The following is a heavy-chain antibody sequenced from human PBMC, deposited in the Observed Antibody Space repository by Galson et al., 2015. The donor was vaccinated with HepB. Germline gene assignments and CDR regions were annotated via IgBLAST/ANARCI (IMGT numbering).Heavy chain of an antibody. V-gene: IGHV3-21*01. CDR1: GFTFSTYS. Sequence: SLRLSCAASGFTFSTYSMNWVRQAPGKGLEWVSSISSSSSYIYYADSVKGRFTISRDNAKNSLYLQMNSLRAEDTAVYYCASIAGGYSYGLIDYWGQGTLVTVSS. CDR3: ASIAGGYSYGLIDY. J-gene: IGHJ4*02. D-gene: IGHD5-18*01. CDR2: ISSSSSYI.